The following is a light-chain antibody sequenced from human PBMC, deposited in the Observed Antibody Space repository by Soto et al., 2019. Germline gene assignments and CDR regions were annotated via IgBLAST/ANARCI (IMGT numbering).Light chain of an antibody. CDR3: QQYYSFPIT. CDR2: AAS. Sequence: IQLTQSPSSLSASVGDRVTITCRASQGFSTYLAWYQQKPGKAPELLIYAASTLQSGVPSRFSGSGSGTDFTLTISCLQSEDFATYYCQQYYSFPITFGQGTRLEIK. V-gene: IGKV1-9*01. J-gene: IGKJ5*01. CDR1: QGFSTY.